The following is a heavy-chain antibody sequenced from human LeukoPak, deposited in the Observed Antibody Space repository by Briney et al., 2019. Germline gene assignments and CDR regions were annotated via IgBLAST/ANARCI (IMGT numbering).Heavy chain of an antibody. CDR3: ARVRNWNYYDY. CDR1: GFTFSSYG. CDR2: THYTT. Sequence: GGSLRLSCAASGFTFSSYGMSWVRQAPGKGLEWVGRTHYTTEYAASVKGRFTISRDDSKNSLYLQMNSLKTEDTAVYYCARVRNWNYYDYWGQGTLVTVSS. V-gene: IGHV3-48*01. D-gene: IGHD1-20*01. J-gene: IGHJ4*02.